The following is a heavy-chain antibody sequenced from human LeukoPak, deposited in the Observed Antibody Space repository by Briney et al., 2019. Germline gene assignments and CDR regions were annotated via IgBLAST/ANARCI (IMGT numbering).Heavy chain of an antibody. CDR3: ARHVVVGAIVDY. D-gene: IGHD1-26*01. J-gene: IGHJ4*02. V-gene: IGHV4-39*01. CDR1: GGSISSSSYY. Sequence: PSETLSLTCTVSGGSISSSSYYWGWIRQPPGKGLEWIGSIYYSGSTYYNPSLKSRVTISVDTSKNQFSLKLSSVTAEDTAVYYCARHVVVGAIVDYWGQGTLVTVSS. CDR2: IYYSGST.